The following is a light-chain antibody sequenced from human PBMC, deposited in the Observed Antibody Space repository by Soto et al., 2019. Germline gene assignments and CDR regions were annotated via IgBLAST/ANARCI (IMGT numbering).Light chain of an antibody. CDR3: QQYNSYS. CDR2: HAS. Sequence: IQLTQSPSTLPSSVGDRVTLTCRASQSISNLLAWYQQKPGTAPKLLIYHASILETAVPSRFSGNGSGTEFPLTISSLQPGDFATYCCQQYNSYSFGQGSRVEIK. V-gene: IGKV1-5*01. J-gene: IGKJ1*01. CDR1: QSISNL.